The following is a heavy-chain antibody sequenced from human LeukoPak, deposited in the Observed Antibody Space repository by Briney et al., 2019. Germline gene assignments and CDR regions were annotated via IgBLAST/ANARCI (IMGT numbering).Heavy chain of an antibody. CDR2: ISGSGGST. V-gene: IGHV3-23*01. D-gene: IGHD5-12*01. J-gene: IGHJ4*02. Sequence: GGSLRLSCAASGFTFSSYAMSWVRQAPGKGLEWVSAISGSGGSTYYADSVKGRFTISRDNSKNTLYLQMNSLRAEDTAVYYCARDGGHMWGIVAIDYWGQGTLVTVSS. CDR3: ARDGGHMWGIVAIDY. CDR1: GFTFSSYA.